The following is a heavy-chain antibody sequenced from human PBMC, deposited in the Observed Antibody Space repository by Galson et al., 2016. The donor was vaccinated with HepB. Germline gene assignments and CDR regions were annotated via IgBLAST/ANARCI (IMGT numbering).Heavy chain of an antibody. D-gene: IGHD2-2*01. CDR3: ARAAIVPGARMVFDP. CDR2: IYHTETT. J-gene: IGHJ5*02. CDR1: GASINDSTW. V-gene: IGHV4-4*02. Sequence: TLSLPCTVSGASINDSTWWTWVRQAPGRGLEWIGEIYHTETTNNNPFLSSRFTLSIDKSRNQFSLNLTSATAADTAVYYCARAAIVPGARMVFDPWGQGTLVTVSS.